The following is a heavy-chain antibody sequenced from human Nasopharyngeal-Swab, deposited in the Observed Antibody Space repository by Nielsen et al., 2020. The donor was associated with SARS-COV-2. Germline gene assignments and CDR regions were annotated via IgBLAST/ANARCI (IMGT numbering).Heavy chain of an antibody. Sequence: GGSLRLSCKGSGYSFTSYWIGWVRQMPGKGLEWMGRIDPSDSYTNYSPSFQGHVTISADKSISTAYLQWSSLKASDTAMYYCARRGGDCSSTSCYDPLYGMDVWGQGTTVTVSS. D-gene: IGHD2-2*01. J-gene: IGHJ6*02. V-gene: IGHV5-10-1*01. CDR2: IDPSDSYT. CDR3: ARRGGDCSSTSCYDPLYGMDV. CDR1: GYSFTSYW.